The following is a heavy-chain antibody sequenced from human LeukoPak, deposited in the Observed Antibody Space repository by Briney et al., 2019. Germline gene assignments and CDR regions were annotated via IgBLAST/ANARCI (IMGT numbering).Heavy chain of an antibody. V-gene: IGHV1-69*04. Sequence: ASVKVSCKASGGTFSSYAISWVRQAPGQGLEWMGRIIPILGIANYAQKFQGRVTITADKSTSTAYMELSSLRSADTAVYYCAREDGELALDYWGQGTLVTVSS. CDR2: IIPILGIA. J-gene: IGHJ4*02. CDR3: AREDGELALDY. D-gene: IGHD1-7*01. CDR1: GGTFSSYA.